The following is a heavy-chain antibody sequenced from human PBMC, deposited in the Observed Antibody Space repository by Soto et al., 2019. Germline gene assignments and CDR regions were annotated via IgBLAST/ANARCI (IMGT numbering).Heavy chain of an antibody. J-gene: IGHJ4*02. CDR3: ARRTLAAAGYYFDY. CDR2: IYYSGST. CDR1: GDSISSSNYY. D-gene: IGHD6-13*01. V-gene: IGHV4-39*01. Sequence: PSETLSLTCTVSGDSISSSNYYWGWIRQPPGKGLQWIGNIYYSGSTYYNPSLQSRVTISVDTSKNQFSLKLSSVTAADTAVYYCARRTLAAAGYYFDYWGQGTLVTVSS.